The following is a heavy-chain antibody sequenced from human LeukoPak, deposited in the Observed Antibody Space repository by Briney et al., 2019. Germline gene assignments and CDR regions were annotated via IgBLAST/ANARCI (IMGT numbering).Heavy chain of an antibody. V-gene: IGHV3-66*01. CDR3: AREYLGPAAAGTPARWFDP. Sequence: GGSLRLSCAASGFTVSSNYMSWVRQAPGKGLEWVSVIYSGGSTYYTDSVKGRFTISRDNSKNTLYLQMNSLRAEDTAVYYCAREYLGPAAAGTPARWFDPWGQGTLVTVSS. CDR2: IYSGGST. J-gene: IGHJ5*02. D-gene: IGHD6-13*01. CDR1: GFTVSSNY.